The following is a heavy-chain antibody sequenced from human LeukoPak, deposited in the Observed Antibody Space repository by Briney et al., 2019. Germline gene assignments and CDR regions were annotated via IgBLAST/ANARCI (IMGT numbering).Heavy chain of an antibody. V-gene: IGHV4-59*08. Sequence: SETLSLTCTVSGGSISTYYWSWIRQPPEKGLEWIGYISYSGSATYNPSLKSRVTMSVDTSKNQFSLKLSSVTAADTAVYYCARHYSSRVDAFDIWGQGTMVTVSS. CDR2: ISYSGSA. CDR1: GGSISTYY. D-gene: IGHD6-13*01. CDR3: ARHYSSRVDAFDI. J-gene: IGHJ3*02.